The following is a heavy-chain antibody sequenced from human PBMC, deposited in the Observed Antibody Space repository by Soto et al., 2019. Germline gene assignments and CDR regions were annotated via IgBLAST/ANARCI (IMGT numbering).Heavy chain of an antibody. CDR2: ISCDGGST. V-gene: IGHV3-43*01. D-gene: IGHD1-26*01. CDR1: GFTFDDYT. Sequence: GGPLRLSCAASGFTFDDYTMNWVRQAPGKGLEWVSLISCDGGSTYYADSVKGRFTISRDNSKNSLYLQMNSLRTEDTALYYCAKDLYSGSSDAFDIWGQGTMVTVSS. CDR3: AKDLYSGSSDAFDI. J-gene: IGHJ3*02.